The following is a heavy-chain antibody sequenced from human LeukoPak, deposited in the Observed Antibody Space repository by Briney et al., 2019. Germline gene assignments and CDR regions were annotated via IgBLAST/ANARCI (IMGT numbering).Heavy chain of an antibody. CDR2: ISYDGSNK. CDR1: GFTFSSYC. Sequence: GGSLRLSCAASGFTFSSYCMHWVRQAPGKGLEWVAVISYDGSNKYYADSVKGRFTISRDNSKNTLYLQMNSLRAEDTAVYYCAKASSGYYFDYWGQGTLVTVSP. D-gene: IGHD3-22*01. CDR3: AKASSGYYFDY. J-gene: IGHJ4*02. V-gene: IGHV3-30*18.